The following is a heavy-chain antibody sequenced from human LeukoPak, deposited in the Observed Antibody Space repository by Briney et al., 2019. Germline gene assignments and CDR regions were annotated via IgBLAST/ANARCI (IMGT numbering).Heavy chain of an antibody. V-gene: IGHV3-20*04. D-gene: IGHD4-23*01. CDR2: INWNGGST. Sequence: GGSLRLSCAASGFTFDDYGMRWVRQAPGKGLGWVSVINWNGGSTGYADSVKGRFTISRDNAKNSLYLQMNSLRAEDTAVYYCARDRHGGNSIDYWGRGTLVTVSS. CDR3: ARDRHGGNSIDY. J-gene: IGHJ4*02. CDR1: GFTFDDYG.